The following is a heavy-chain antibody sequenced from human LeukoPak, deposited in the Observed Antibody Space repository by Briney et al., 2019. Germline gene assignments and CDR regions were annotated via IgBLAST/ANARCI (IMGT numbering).Heavy chain of an antibody. CDR2: INPNSGGT. V-gene: IGHV1-2*02. Sequence: ASVKVSCKASGYTFTCYYMHWVRQAPGQGLEWMGWINPNSGGTNYAQKFQGRVTMTRDTSISTAYMELSRLRSDDTAVYYCARETAGALSFDYWGQGTLVTVSS. CDR1: GYTFTCYY. D-gene: IGHD1-14*01. CDR3: ARETAGALSFDY. J-gene: IGHJ4*02.